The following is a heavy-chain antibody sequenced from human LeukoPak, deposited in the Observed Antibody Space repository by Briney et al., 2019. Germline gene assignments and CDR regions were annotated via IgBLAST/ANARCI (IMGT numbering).Heavy chain of an antibody. Sequence: SETLSLTCTVSGGSISSYYWSWIRQPPGKGLEWIGYIYYSGSTNYNPSLKSRVTISVDTSKNQFSLKLSSVTAADTAVYYCARVGHSGYDIDYWGQGTLVTVSS. CDR3: ARVGHSGYDIDY. D-gene: IGHD5-12*01. J-gene: IGHJ4*02. CDR2: IYYSGST. V-gene: IGHV4-59*01. CDR1: GGSISSYY.